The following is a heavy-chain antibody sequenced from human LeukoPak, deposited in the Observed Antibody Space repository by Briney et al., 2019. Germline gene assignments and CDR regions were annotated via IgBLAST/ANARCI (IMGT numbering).Heavy chain of an antibody. CDR2: ISAYNGNT. J-gene: IGHJ4*02. CDR1: GYTFTDHY. CDR3: ARGSTARYYYDSSGYYRGAFDY. V-gene: IGHV1-18*04. D-gene: IGHD3-22*01. Sequence: ASVKVSCKASGYTFTDHYMHWVRQAPGQGLEWMGWISAYNGNTNYAQKLQGRVTMTTDTSTSTAYMELRSLRSDDTAVYYCARGSTARYYYDSSGYYRGAFDYWGQGTLVTVSS.